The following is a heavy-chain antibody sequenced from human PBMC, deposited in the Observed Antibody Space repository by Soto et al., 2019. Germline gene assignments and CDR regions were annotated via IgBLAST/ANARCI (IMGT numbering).Heavy chain of an antibody. CDR2: ISYDGSNK. D-gene: IGHD3-10*01. CDR1: GFTFSSYG. CDR3: AKDRRYYGSGSYFDP. V-gene: IGHV3-30*18. Sequence: SLRLSCAASGFTFSSYGMHWVRQAPGKGLEWVAVISYDGSNKYYADSVKGRFTISRDNSKNTLYLQMNSLRAEDTAVYYCAKDRRYYGSGSYFDPWGQGTLVTVS. J-gene: IGHJ5*02.